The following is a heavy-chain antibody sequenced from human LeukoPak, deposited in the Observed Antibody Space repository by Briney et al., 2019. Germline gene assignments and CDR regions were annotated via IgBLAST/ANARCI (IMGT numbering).Heavy chain of an antibody. V-gene: IGHV3-53*01. CDR2: IYSGGST. D-gene: IGHD6-19*01. J-gene: IGHJ4*02. CDR1: GFTVSSNY. Sequence: GGSLRLSCAASGFTVSSNYMSWVRQAPGEGLEWVSVIYSGGSTYYADSVKGRFTISRDNSKNTLYLQMNSLRAEDTAVYYCAKDLYSSGWYYFDYWGQGTLVTVSS. CDR3: AKDLYSSGWYYFDY.